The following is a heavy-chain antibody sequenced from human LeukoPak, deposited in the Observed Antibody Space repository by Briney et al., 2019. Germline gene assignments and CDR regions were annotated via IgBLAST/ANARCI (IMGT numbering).Heavy chain of an antibody. CDR1: GFIFSTYG. V-gene: IGHV3-30*18. J-gene: IGHJ4*02. Sequence: SGRSLRLSCAASGFIFSTYGMHWVRQAPGKGLEWVAVTSHDGSNKYYADSVKGRFTVSRDNLKNTLYLQMNSLRSEDTAVYYCVKGYNWNDAYWGQGTLVTVSS. CDR2: TSHDGSNK. D-gene: IGHD1-1*01. CDR3: VKGYNWNDAY.